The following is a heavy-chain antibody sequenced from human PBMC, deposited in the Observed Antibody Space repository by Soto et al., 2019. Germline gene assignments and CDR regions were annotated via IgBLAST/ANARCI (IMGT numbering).Heavy chain of an antibody. Sequence: QVQLVESGGGVVQPGRSLRLSCAASGFTFSTYGMHWVRQAQGKGLEWVAVISYDGSDKYYADSVKGRFTISRDNSKNTLYLQMNSLRAEDTAVYYCANDLTGPMDYWGQGTLVTVSS. V-gene: IGHV3-30*18. D-gene: IGHD7-27*01. CDR1: GFTFSTYG. CDR3: ANDLTGPMDY. J-gene: IGHJ4*02. CDR2: ISYDGSDK.